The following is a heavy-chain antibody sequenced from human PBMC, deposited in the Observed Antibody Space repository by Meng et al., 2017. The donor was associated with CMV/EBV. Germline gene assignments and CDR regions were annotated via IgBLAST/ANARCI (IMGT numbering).Heavy chain of an antibody. CDR1: GGSFSGYY. CDR2: INHSGST. Sequence: SETLSLTCAVYGGSFSGYYWSWIRQPPGKGLEWIGEINHSGSTNYNPSLKSRVTISVDTSKNQFSLKLSSVTAADTAVYYCFGSFTYYYGIDVWSQGTTVTVSS. CDR3: FGSFTYYYGIDV. J-gene: IGHJ6*02. D-gene: IGHD3-16*01. V-gene: IGHV4-34*01.